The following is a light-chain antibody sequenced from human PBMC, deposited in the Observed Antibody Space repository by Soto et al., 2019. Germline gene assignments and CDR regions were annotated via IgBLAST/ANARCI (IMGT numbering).Light chain of an antibody. CDR1: QSVSSSY. V-gene: IGKV3D-20*01. J-gene: IGKJ5*01. CDR3: QQDGSQTIK. CDR2: DTS. Sequence: ILSFSPNYIGSLSFGTSQSVSSSYVAWYQHKPGLAPRLLIHDTSSRAIGTPDRLSGSKSGTNFTLTIRSMEPEDVGMYYCQQDGSQTIKFGQGTRLEIK.